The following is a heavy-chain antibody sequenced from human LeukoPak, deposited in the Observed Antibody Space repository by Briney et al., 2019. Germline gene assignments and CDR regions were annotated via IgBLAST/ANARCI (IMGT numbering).Heavy chain of an antibody. V-gene: IGHV4-34*01. J-gene: IGHJ4*02. D-gene: IGHD5-18*01. Sequence: KPSETLSLTCAVYGVSFSGYYWRWIRQPPGKGLEWIGEINHSSSTNYDPSVKSQVTISIDTAKDQFSLKLSSMSAADTAVYYCARGHVYSYDNLAQIDYWGQGTLVTVSS. CDR2: INHSSST. CDR3: ARGHVYSYDNLAQIDY. CDR1: GVSFSGYY.